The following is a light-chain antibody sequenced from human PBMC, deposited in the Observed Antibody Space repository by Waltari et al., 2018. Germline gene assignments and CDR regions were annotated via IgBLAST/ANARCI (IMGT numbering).Light chain of an antibody. V-gene: IGLV1-40*01. CDR2: ANG. Sequence: QSVLTQPPSVSGAPGQRVTISCTGSSSNIGAGYDVHWYQQLPGPAPKLLSYANGNRPAGVPDRFSGSKSGTSACLAITGLQAEDEADYYCQSYDSSLSGVVFGGGTKLTVL. CDR1: SSNIGAGYD. J-gene: IGLJ2*01. CDR3: QSYDSSLSGVV.